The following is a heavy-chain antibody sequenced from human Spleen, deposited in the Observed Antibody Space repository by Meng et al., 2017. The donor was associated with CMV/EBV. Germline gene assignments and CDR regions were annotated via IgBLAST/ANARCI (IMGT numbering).Heavy chain of an antibody. CDR1: GFTFDENA. D-gene: IGHD2-2*01. CDR2: ISWDGGTT. V-gene: IGHV3-43D*03. Sequence: GESLKISCAASGFTFDENAMHWVRQAPGKGLEWVSLISWDGGTTSYSDSVKGRFTISRDNSKNTLYLQMYSLRAEDTAVYYCAKDGHPPTDIIVVPVAMGWFDPWGQGTLVTVSS. CDR3: AKDGHPPTDIIVVPVAMGWFDP. J-gene: IGHJ5*02.